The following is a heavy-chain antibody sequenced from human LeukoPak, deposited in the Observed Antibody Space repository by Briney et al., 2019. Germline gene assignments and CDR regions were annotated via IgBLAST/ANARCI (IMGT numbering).Heavy chain of an antibody. Sequence: GGSLRLSCAASGFTFSSYSMNWVRQAPGKGLEWVSYISSSSSTIYYADSVKGRFTISRDNAKNSLYLQMNSLRAEDTAVYYCARQARAPENWFDPWGQGTLVTVSS. CDR3: ARQARAPENWFDP. CDR2: ISSSSSTI. V-gene: IGHV3-48*01. CDR1: GFTFSSYS. J-gene: IGHJ5*02.